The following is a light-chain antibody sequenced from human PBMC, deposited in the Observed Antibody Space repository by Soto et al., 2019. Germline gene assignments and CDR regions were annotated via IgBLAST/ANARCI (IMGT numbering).Light chain of an antibody. CDR1: QTVNTN. V-gene: IGKV3-15*01. CDR2: GAS. Sequence: EVVMTQSPATLSVSPGDRATLSCRASQTVNTNLAWYQQQPGQAPRLLIFGASTWATGIPARFSGSGSGTEFTLTINSLQPEDFAFYYCQQYNNSPLTFGGGTKVEIK. CDR3: QQYNNSPLT. J-gene: IGKJ4*02.